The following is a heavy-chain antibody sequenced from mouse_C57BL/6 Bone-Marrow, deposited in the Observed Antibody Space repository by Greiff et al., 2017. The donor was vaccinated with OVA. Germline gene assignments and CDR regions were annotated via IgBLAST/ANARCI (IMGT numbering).Heavy chain of an antibody. Sequence: EVKLVESGGGLVQPKGSLKLSCAASGFSFNTYAMNWVRQAPGKGLEWVARIRSKSNNYATYYADSVKDRFTISRDDSESMLYLQMNNLKTEDTAMYYCVRQNDYDGVDYWGQGTSVTVSS. V-gene: IGHV10-1*01. J-gene: IGHJ4*01. CDR1: GFSFNTYA. CDR2: IRSKSNNYAT. D-gene: IGHD2-4*01. CDR3: VRQNDYDGVDY.